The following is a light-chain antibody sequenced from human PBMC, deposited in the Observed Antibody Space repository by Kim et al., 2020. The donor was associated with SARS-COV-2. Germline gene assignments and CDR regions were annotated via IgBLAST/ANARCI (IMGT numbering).Light chain of an antibody. CDR3: HQYNNWPTFT. V-gene: IGKV3-15*01. J-gene: IGKJ3*01. Sequence: SPGKKATLSCRASQSVSSNLAWYQQKPGQAPRLLSYGASTRATGIPARFSGSGSETEFTLTISSLQSEDFAVYYCHQYNNWPTFTFGPGTKVDIK. CDR1: QSVSSN. CDR2: GAS.